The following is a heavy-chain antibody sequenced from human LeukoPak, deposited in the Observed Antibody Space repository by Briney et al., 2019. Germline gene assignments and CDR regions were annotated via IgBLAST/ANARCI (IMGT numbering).Heavy chain of an antibody. V-gene: IGHV1-18*01. CDR2: ISAYNGNT. CDR3: ARRNYDSSGYWEDY. Sequence: ASVKVSCKASGYTFTSYGISWVRQAPGQGLEWMGWISAYNGNTNYAQKLQGRVTMTTDTSASTAYMELRSLRSDDTAVYYCARRNYDSSGYWEDYWGQGTLVTVSS. D-gene: IGHD3-22*01. J-gene: IGHJ4*02. CDR1: GYTFTSYG.